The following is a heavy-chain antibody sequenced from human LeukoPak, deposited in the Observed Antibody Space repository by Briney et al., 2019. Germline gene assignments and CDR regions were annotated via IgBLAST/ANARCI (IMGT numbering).Heavy chain of an antibody. CDR2: ISSSGSTI. V-gene: IGHV3-48*03. CDR3: ARDSENIVVVTAILYYYYGMDV. CDR1: GFTFSSYE. J-gene: IGHJ6*02. Sequence: GGSLRLSRAASGFTFSSYEMNWVRQAPGKGLEWVSYISSSGSTIYYADSVKGRLTISRDNAKNSLYLQMNSLRAEDTAVYYCARDSENIVVVTAILYYYYGMDVWGQGTTVTVSS. D-gene: IGHD2-21*02.